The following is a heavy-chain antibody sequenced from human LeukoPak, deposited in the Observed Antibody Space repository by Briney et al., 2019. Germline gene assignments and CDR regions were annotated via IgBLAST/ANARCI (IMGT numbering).Heavy chain of an antibody. D-gene: IGHD3-9*01. V-gene: IGHV3-74*01. J-gene: IGHJ4*02. Sequence: GGSLRLSCAASGFTFSSYWMHWVRQAPGKGLVWVSRINGDGSSTSYAEIVKGRFTISRDNAKNTLYLQMNSLRAEDTAVYYCTRRNYDVLTGYYNFDYWGQGTLVTVSS. CDR1: GFTFSSYW. CDR3: TRRNYDVLTGYYNFDY. CDR2: INGDGSST.